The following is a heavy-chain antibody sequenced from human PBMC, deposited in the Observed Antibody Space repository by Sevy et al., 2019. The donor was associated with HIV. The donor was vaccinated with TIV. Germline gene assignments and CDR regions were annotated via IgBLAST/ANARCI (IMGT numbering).Heavy chain of an antibody. CDR1: GYTFTSYY. CDR2: INPSGGST. CDR3: ARYSGNFYYFDY. J-gene: IGHJ4*02. Sequence: ASVKVSCEASGYTFTSYYMHWVRQAPGQGLEWMGIINPSGGSTSYAQKFQGRVTMTRDTSTSTVYMELSSLRSEDTAVYYCARYSGNFYYFDYWGQGTLVTVSS. D-gene: IGHD1-26*01. V-gene: IGHV1-46*01.